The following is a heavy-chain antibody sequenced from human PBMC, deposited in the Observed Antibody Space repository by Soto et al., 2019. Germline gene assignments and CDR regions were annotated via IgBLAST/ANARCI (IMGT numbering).Heavy chain of an antibody. V-gene: IGHV3-48*02. CDR2: ISSSSSTI. D-gene: IGHD3-3*01. CDR1: GFTFSSNS. J-gene: IGHJ5*02. Sequence: EGQVVESGGGLVQPGGSLRLSCAASGFTFSSNSMNWGRQAPGKGLERISYISSSSSTIYADSVKGRFTLSRDAAMNSLNLQMNSLRDDDTAVYYCARVIWSGHLTSDLWGQGTLVTVSS. CDR3: ARVIWSGHLTSDL.